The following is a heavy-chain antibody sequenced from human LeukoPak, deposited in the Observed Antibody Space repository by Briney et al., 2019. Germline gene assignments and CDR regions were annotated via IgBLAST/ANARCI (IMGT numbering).Heavy chain of an antibody. CDR3: ARGGYCSGGSCYQKYGMDV. CDR1: GGSFSGYY. CDR2: INHSGST. J-gene: IGHJ6*02. D-gene: IGHD2-15*01. Sequence: PSETLSLTCAVYGGSFSGYYWSWIRQPPGEGLEWIGEINHSGSTNYNPSLKSRVTISVDTSKNQFSLKLSSVTAADTAVYYCARGGYCSGGSCYQKYGMDVWGQGTTVTVSS. V-gene: IGHV4-34*01.